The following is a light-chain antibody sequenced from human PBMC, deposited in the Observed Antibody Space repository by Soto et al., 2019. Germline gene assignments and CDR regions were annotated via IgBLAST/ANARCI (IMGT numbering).Light chain of an antibody. CDR2: GNS. Sequence: QSVLTQPPSGSGAPGQRVTISCTGSSSNIGAGYEVHWYQQLPGTAPKLLIYGNSNRPSGVPDRFSGSKSGTSASLAITGLQAEDEADYYCQSYDSRLSGVVFGGGTKVTVL. CDR1: SSNIGAGYE. CDR3: QSYDSRLSGVV. V-gene: IGLV1-40*01. J-gene: IGLJ2*01.